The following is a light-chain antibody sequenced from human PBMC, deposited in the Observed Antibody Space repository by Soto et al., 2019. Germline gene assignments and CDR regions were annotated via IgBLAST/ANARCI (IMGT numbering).Light chain of an antibody. CDR1: QIIGSW. J-gene: IGKJ3*01. Sequence: DIQMTQSPSSVSASIGDRVTITCRASQIIGSWLAWYQQKPGRAPTLLIYGASSLQSGVPSTFSGSGSGTDFTLTITSLQAEDSATYYCQQANSFPFTFGPGTKVDIK. CDR2: GAS. CDR3: QQANSFPFT. V-gene: IGKV1-12*02.